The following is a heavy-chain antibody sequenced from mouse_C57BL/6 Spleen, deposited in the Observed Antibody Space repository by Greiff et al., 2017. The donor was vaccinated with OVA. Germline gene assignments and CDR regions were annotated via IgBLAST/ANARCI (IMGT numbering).Heavy chain of an antibody. V-gene: IGHV8-12*01. J-gene: IGHJ1*03. CDR1: GFSLSTSGMG. CDR3: ARSPVRYFDV. D-gene: IGHD1-1*01. Sequence: QVTLKESGPGILQSSQTLSLTCSFSGFSLSTSGMGVSWIRQPSGKGLEWLAHIYWDDDKRYNPSLKSRLTISKDTSGNQVFLKITSVYTADTATYCGARSPVRYFDVWGTGTTVTVSS. CDR2: IYWDDDK.